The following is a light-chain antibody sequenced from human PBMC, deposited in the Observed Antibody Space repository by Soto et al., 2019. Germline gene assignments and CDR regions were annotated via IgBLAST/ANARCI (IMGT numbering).Light chain of an antibody. CDR2: AAS. V-gene: IGKV3D-20*02. CDR3: HQHSNWPLT. CDR1: QGVSRSY. Sequence: EIVLTQSPGTLSLSPGERATLFCRASQGVSRSYFAWYQQKPGQAPRLLIYAASSRATGVPDRFSGSGSGTDFTLTISRLEPEDFAVFFCHQHSNWPLTFGGGTKVEIK. J-gene: IGKJ4*01.